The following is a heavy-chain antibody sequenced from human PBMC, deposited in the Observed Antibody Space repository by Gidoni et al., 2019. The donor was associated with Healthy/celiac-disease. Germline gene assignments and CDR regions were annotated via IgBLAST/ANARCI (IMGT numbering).Heavy chain of an antibody. CDR1: GFTFSSYA. D-gene: IGHD6-19*01. V-gene: IGHV3-30-3*01. CDR3: ARVGDSSGWYEEVEVLYYYYYGMDV. CDR2: IAYDGSNK. Sequence: QVQLVESGGGVVQPGRSLRLSCAASGFTFSSYAMHWVRQAPGTGLEWVACIAYDGSNKYYADSVKGRFTISRDNSKNTLYLQMNSLRAEDTAVYYCARVGDSSGWYEEVEVLYYYYYGMDVWGQGTTVTVSS. J-gene: IGHJ6*02.